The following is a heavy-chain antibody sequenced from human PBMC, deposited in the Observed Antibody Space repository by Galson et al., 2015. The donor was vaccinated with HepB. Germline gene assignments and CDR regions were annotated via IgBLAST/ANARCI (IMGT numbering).Heavy chain of an antibody. V-gene: IGHV3-7*01. CDR3: TRHTRGSPEDH. CDR2: INDAGGEI. CDR1: GFAFSAYW. D-gene: IGHD2-2*02. J-gene: IGHJ4*02. Sequence: SLRLSCAASGFAFSAYWMSWVRQAPGKGLEWVADINDAGGEIYYVDSVKGRFTISRDDAKNSLFLQMTSLRVEDTAIYYCTRHTRGSPEDHWGQGTLVTVSP.